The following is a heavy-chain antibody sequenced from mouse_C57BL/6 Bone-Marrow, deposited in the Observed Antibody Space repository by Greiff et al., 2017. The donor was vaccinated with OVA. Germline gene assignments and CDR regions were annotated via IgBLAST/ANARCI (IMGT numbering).Heavy chain of an antibody. CDR1: GFTFNTYA. D-gene: IGHD1-1*01. CDR2: IRSKSSNYAT. V-gene: IGHV10-3*01. CDR3: VRGGDYYGSSPYYYAMDY. J-gene: IGHJ4*01. Sequence: EVKLMESGGGLVQPKGSLKLSCAASGFTFNTYAMHWVRQAPGKGLEWVARIRSKSSNYATYYADSVKDRFTISRDDSQSMLYLQMNNLKTEDTAMYYCVRGGDYYGSSPYYYAMDYWGQGTSVTVSS.